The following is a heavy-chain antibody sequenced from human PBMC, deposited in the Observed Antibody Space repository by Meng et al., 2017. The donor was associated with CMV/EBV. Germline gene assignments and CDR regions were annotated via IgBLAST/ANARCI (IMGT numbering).Heavy chain of an antibody. CDR2: ISAYNGNT. CDR3: ARVGGGNWFDP. J-gene: IGHJ5*02. D-gene: IGHD3-16*01. V-gene: IGHV1-18*01. CDR1: GYTFTSNG. Sequence: QVQVVASGSWVKKSWASVNVSCKASGYTFTSNGISWVRQSPGQGLEWMGWISAYNGNTNYAQKLQGRVTMTTDISTSTAYMELRSLRSDDTAVYYCARVGGGNWFDPWGQGTLVTVSS.